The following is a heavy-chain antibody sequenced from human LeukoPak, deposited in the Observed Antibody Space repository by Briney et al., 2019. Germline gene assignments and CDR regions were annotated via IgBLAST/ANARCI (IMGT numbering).Heavy chain of an antibody. J-gene: IGHJ5*02. V-gene: IGHV1-69*05. Sequence: SVKVSCKASGDNFSTYVLTWVRQAPGQGLEWMGGIISIFGTANYAQKFQGRVTITTDESTSTAYMELSSLRSEDTAVYYCALGNWFDPWGQGTLVTVSS. CDR2: IISIFGTA. CDR1: GDNFSTYV. CDR3: ALGNWFDP.